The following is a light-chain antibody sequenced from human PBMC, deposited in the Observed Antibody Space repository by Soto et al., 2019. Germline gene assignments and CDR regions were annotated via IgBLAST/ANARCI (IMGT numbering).Light chain of an antibody. J-gene: IGLJ1*01. V-gene: IGLV2-14*01. Sequence: HSALTQPASVSGSPGQSITISCTGTSSDVGASNYVSWYQQHPGKVPKLIIYEVSNRPSGVSDRFSGSKSGNTASLTISGLQAEDEGDYYCNSYTTSSARVFGTGTKLTVL. CDR1: SSDVGASNY. CDR3: NSYTTSSARV. CDR2: EVS.